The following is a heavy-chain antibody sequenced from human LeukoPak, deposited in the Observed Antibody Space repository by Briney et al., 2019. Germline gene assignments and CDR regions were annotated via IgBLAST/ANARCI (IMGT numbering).Heavy chain of an antibody. CDR2: INPNSGGT. V-gene: IGHV1-2*02. J-gene: IGHJ6*03. CDR1: GYTFTGYY. CDR3: ARVSAQYYYMDV. Sequence: ASVKVSCKASGYTFTGYYMHWVRQAPGQRLEWMGWINPNSGGTNYAQKFQGTVTMTRDTSISTAYMELSRLRSDDTAVYYCARVSAQYYYMDVWGKGTTVTVSS. D-gene: IGHD1-26*01.